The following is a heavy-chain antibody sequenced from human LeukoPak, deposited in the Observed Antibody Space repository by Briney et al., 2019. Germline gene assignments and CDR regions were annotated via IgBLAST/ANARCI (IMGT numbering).Heavy chain of an antibody. Sequence: GGSLRLSCAASGFTFSSYAIRWVRQAPGTGLEWVSSIPGSGGATYYEDSVRGRFSISRDSSKNTVYLQMNSLRDEDTAVYYCARARPWDSSRSYYFGMDVWGHGTTVTVSS. CDR1: GFTFSSYA. V-gene: IGHV3-23*01. CDR3: ARARPWDSSRSYYFGMDV. D-gene: IGHD3-22*01. J-gene: IGHJ6*02. CDR2: IPGSGGAT.